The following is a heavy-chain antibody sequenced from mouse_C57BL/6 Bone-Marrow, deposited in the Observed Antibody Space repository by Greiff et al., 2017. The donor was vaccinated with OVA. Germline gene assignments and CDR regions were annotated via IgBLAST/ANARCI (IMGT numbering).Heavy chain of an antibody. D-gene: IGHD2-4*01. CDR3: ARRDYDGFDY. Sequence: EVMLVESGGGLVKPGGSLKLSCAASGFTFSDYGMHWVRQAPEKGLEWVAYISSGSSTIYYADTVKGRFTISRDNAKTTLFLQMTSLRSEDPAMSSCARRDYDGFDYWGQGTTLTVSS. V-gene: IGHV5-17*01. J-gene: IGHJ2*01. CDR1: GFTFSDYG. CDR2: ISSGSSTI.